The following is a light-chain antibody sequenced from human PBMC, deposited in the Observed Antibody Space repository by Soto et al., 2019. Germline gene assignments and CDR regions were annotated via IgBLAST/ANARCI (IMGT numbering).Light chain of an antibody. CDR1: QSIGSSY. Sequence: EIVLTQSPGTLSLSPGERATLSCRASQSIGSSYLAWYQQKPGQAPRLLIYAASNRATGIPDRFSGSGSGTDFSLTISRLEPVDLAVYYCQQYGNTRSTFGQGTRLEMK. CDR3: QQYGNTRST. J-gene: IGKJ5*01. V-gene: IGKV3-20*01. CDR2: AAS.